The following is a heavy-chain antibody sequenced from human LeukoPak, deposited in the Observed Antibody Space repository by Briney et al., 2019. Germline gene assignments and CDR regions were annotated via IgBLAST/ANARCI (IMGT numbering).Heavy chain of an antibody. CDR3: ARDPSFRGYSGYDYPNPNAFDI. Sequence: GGSLRLSCAASGFTFSSYSMNWVRQAPGKGLEWVSSISSSSSYIYYADSVKGRFTISRDNAKNSLYLQMSSLRAEDTAVYYCARDPSFRGYSGYDYPNPNAFDIWGQGTMVTVSS. J-gene: IGHJ3*02. V-gene: IGHV3-21*01. CDR2: ISSSSSYI. CDR1: GFTFSSYS. D-gene: IGHD5-12*01.